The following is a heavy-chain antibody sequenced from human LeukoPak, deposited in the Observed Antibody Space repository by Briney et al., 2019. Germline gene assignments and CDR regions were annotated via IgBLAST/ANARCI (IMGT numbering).Heavy chain of an antibody. CDR2: ISSSSSTI. D-gene: IGHD3-10*01. CDR3: ARDSPRGLLLWFGFDY. J-gene: IGHJ4*02. Sequence: GGSLRLSCAAFGFTFSSYSMNWVRQAPGKGLEWVSYISSSSSTIYYADSVKGRFTISRDNAKNSLYLQMNSLRAEDTAVYYCARDSPRGLLLWFGFDYWGQGTLVTVSS. V-gene: IGHV3-48*04. CDR1: GFTFSSYS.